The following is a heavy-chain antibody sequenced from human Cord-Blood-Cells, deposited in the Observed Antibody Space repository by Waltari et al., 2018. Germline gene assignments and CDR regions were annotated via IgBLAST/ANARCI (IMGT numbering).Heavy chain of an antibody. CDR1: GGSISSYY. Sequence: QVQLQESGPGLVKPSETLSLTCTVSGGSISSYYWSWIRQPPGKGLEWIGYIYYSGSTNYNPSLKSRVTISVDTSKNQFSLKLSSVTAADTAVYYCARGSSSWYGTLYYYGMDVWGQGTTVTVSS. CDR3: ARGSSSWYGTLYYYGMDV. D-gene: IGHD6-13*01. V-gene: IGHV4-59*01. CDR2: IYYSGST. J-gene: IGHJ6*02.